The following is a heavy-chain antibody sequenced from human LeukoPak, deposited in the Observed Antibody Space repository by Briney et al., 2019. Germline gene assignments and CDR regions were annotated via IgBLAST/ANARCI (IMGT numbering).Heavy chain of an antibody. Sequence: SETLSLTCAVSGVSISSNLWWTWVRQPPGKGLEWIAEIHHSGSINYNPSLKSRVTISVDTSKNQFSLKLSSVTAADTAVYYCARHPARDPPDPWGQGTLVTVSS. D-gene: IGHD5-24*01. J-gene: IGHJ5*02. CDR2: IHHSGSI. CDR3: ARHPARDPPDP. V-gene: IGHV4-4*02. CDR1: GVSISSNLW.